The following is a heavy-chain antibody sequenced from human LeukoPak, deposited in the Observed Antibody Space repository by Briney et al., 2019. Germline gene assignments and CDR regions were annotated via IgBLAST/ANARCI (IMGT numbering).Heavy chain of an antibody. D-gene: IGHD4-23*01. J-gene: IGHJ3*02. CDR3: AKSSGGNTNDAFDI. CDR2: ITGSGGGT. V-gene: IGHV3-23*01. CDR1: GFTFSGYG. Sequence: GGSLRLSCAASGFTFSGYGMHWVRQAPGKGLEWVSTITGSGGGTYSADSVKGRFTISRDNSKNTLYLQMNSLRAEDTAVYYCAKSSGGNTNDAFDIWGQGTVVTVSS.